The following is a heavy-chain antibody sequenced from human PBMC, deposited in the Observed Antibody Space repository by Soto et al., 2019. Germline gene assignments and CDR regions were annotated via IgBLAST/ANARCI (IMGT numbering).Heavy chain of an antibody. CDR2: ISPRSGGT. J-gene: IGHJ4*02. Sequence: ASVKVSCKSSGYTFIDYYMHWVRQAPGQGFEWMGRISPRSGGTNYAQKFQGRVTMTWDTSLNTAYMELSSLISEDTAVYYCARPPGYISDWYYFDLWGQGTLVTVSS. CDR3: ARPPGYISDWYYFDL. D-gene: IGHD3-9*01. CDR1: GYTFIDYY. V-gene: IGHV1-2*02.